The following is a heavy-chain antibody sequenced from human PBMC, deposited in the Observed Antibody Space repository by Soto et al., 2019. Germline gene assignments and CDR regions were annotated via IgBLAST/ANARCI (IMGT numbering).Heavy chain of an antibody. CDR3: ARDTGYTYGYRPGYYYYGMDV. V-gene: IGHV3-48*01. D-gene: IGHD5-18*01. J-gene: IGHJ6*02. Sequence: GGSLRLSCAASGFTFNNYSMNWVRQAPGMGLEWVSYISSSSSTIYYADSVKGRFTISRDNAKNALYLQMNSLRAEDTAVYYCARDTGYTYGYRPGYYYYGMDVWGQGTTVTVSS. CDR1: GFTFNNYS. CDR2: ISSSSSTI.